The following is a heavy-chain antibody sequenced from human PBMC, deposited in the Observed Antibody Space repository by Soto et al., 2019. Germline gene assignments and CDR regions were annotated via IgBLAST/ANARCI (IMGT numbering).Heavy chain of an antibody. D-gene: IGHD3-22*01. CDR2: IIPIFGTA. J-gene: IGHJ4*02. V-gene: IGHV1-69*13. CDR3: ARAGLDYYDSSGYSFDY. CDR1: GGTFSSYA. Sequence: SVKVSCKASGGTFSSYAISWVRQAPGQGLEWMGGIIPIFGTANYAQKFQGRVTITADESTSTAYMELSSLRSEDTAVYYCARAGLDYYDSSGYSFDYWGQGTLVTVS.